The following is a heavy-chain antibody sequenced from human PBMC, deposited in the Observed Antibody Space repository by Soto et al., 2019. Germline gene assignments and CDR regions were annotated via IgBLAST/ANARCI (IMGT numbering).Heavy chain of an antibody. CDR3: AKHYGANSASRWYFDL. J-gene: IGHJ2*01. D-gene: IGHD4-17*01. CDR1: GFTFNNYA. CDR2: ISGIGTST. Sequence: EVQLLESGGGLLQPGGSLRLFCAASGFTFNNYAMSWVRQAPGKGLEWVSAISGIGTSTFYADSVKGRFTISRENSKNTLYLQMNSLRAEDTAIYYCAKHYGANSASRWYFDLWGRGTLLTVSS. V-gene: IGHV3-23*01.